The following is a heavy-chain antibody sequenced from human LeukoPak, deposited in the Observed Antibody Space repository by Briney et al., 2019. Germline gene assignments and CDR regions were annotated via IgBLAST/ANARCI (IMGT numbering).Heavy chain of an antibody. D-gene: IGHD3-22*01. Sequence: ASVNVSCKSSGYTFTIYGISWVRQAPGQGLEWMGWISAYNGNTNYAQKLQGRVTMTTDTSTSTAYMEPRSLRSDDTAVYYCARLREGMIVVIFDYWGQGTLVTVSS. J-gene: IGHJ4*02. CDR3: ARLREGMIVVIFDY. CDR2: ISAYNGNT. V-gene: IGHV1-18*01. CDR1: GYTFTIYG.